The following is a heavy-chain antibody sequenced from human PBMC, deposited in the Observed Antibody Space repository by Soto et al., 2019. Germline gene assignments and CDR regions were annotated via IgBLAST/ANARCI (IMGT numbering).Heavy chain of an antibody. D-gene: IGHD6-6*01. V-gene: IGHV3-33*01. CDR3: ARKDYTEYSSSIGFDY. Sequence: GGSLRLSCAASGFTFSSYGMHWVRQAPGKGLEWVAVIWYDGSNKYYADSVKGRFTISRDNSKNTLYLQMNSLRAEDTAVYYCARKDYTEYSSSIGFDYWGQGTLVTVSS. CDR1: GFTFSSYG. J-gene: IGHJ4*02. CDR2: IWYDGSNK.